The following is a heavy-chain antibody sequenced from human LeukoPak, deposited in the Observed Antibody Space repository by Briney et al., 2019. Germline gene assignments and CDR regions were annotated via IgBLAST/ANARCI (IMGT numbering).Heavy chain of an antibody. J-gene: IGHJ5*02. Sequence: SQTLSLTCAISGDSVSSNSAAWNWIRLSPSRGLEWLGRTYYRSKWYNDYAVSVKSRITINPDTSKNQFSLQLNSVTPEDTAVYYCARAKEQWLVGHWFDPWGQGTLVTVSS. CDR2: TYYRSKWYN. CDR3: ARAKEQWLVGHWFDP. CDR1: GDSVSSNSAA. D-gene: IGHD6-19*01. V-gene: IGHV6-1*01.